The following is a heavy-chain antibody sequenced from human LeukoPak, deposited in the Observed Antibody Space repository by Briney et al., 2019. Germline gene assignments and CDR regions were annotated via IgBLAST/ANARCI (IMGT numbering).Heavy chain of an antibody. CDR3: ARRVVDHYGMDV. CDR1: GYSFTCYW. Sequence: GESLKISCKGFGYSFTCYWIAWVRPMPGEGLECMGIIYPGDSDTRYSPSFQGQVTISVDRSISTAYLQWGSLKASDTAMYYCARRVVDHYGMDVWGQGTTVTVSS. D-gene: IGHD6-6*01. CDR2: IYPGDSDT. V-gene: IGHV5-51*01. J-gene: IGHJ6*02.